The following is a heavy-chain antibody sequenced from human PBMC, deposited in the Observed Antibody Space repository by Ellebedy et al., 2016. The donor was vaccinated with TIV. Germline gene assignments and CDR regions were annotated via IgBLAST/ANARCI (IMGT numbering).Heavy chain of an antibody. CDR2: IYYSGST. CDR3: ARRGGGSYSTNAFDI. J-gene: IGHJ3*02. V-gene: IGHV4-39*01. CDR1: GGSISSSSCY. D-gene: IGHD1-26*01. Sequence: MPSETLSLTCTVSGGSISSSSCYWGWIRQPPGKGLEWIGSIYYSGSTYYNPSLKSRVTISVDTSKNQFSLKLSSVTAADTAVYYCARRGGGSYSTNAFDIWGQGTMVTVSS.